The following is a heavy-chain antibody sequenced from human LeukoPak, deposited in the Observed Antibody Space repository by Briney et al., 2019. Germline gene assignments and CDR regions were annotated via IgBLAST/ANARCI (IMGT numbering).Heavy chain of an antibody. D-gene: IGHD5-18*01. Sequence: GGSLRLSCAASGFTFSSYSMNWVRQAPGKGLEWVSSISSSSSYIYYADSVKGRFTISRDNAKNSLYLQMNSLRAEDTAVYYCARNQAGGYSYDHEDFDYWGQGTLVTVSS. CDR1: GFTFSSYS. V-gene: IGHV3-21*01. CDR3: ARNQAGGYSYDHEDFDY. J-gene: IGHJ4*02. CDR2: ISSSSSYI.